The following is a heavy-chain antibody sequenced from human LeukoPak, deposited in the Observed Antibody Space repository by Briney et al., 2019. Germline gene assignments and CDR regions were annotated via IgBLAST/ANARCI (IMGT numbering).Heavy chain of an antibody. CDR2: INHSGST. J-gene: IGHJ3*02. V-gene: IGHV4-34*01. CDR1: GGSFSGYY. D-gene: IGHD6-13*01. CDR3: ARTYSSSWSNRGVDAFDI. Sequence: SETLSLTCAVYGGSFSGYYWSWIRQPPGKGLEWIGEINHSGSTNYNPSLKSRVTISVDTSKNQFSLKLSSVTAADTAVYCCARTYSSSWSNRGVDAFDIWGQGTMVTVSS.